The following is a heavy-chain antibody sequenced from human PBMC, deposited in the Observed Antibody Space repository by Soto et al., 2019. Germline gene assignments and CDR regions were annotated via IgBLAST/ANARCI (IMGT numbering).Heavy chain of an antibody. CDR2: MSSRSDYI. CDR1: GFTFSTYS. D-gene: IGHD3-22*01. CDR3: ARRYYYDTENRDAFDI. V-gene: IGHV3-21*01. Sequence: GGSLRLSCVASGFTFSTYSMNWVRQAPGKGLEWVSSMSSRSDYIFHADSVKGRFTISRDNAKNSLYLQMNSLRAEDTAVYYCARRYYYDTENRDAFDIWGQGTLVTVSS. J-gene: IGHJ3*02.